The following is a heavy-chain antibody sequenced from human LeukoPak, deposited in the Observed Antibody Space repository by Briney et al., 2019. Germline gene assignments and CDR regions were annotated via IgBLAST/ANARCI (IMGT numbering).Heavy chain of an antibody. Sequence: GASVKVSCTASGGTFSSYAISWVRQAPGQGLEWMGGIIPIFGTANYAQKFQGRVTITTDESTSTAYMELSSLRSEDTAVYYCARELYCGGDCYPREHGDAFDIWGQGTMVTVSS. CDR1: GGTFSSYA. CDR2: IIPIFGTA. CDR3: ARELYCGGDCYPREHGDAFDI. J-gene: IGHJ3*02. D-gene: IGHD2-21*01. V-gene: IGHV1-69*05.